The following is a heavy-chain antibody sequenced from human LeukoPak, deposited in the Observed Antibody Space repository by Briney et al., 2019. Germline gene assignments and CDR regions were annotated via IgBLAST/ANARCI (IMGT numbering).Heavy chain of an antibody. V-gene: IGHV4-34*01. CDR2: INHSGST. CDR3: ARMQQLSWFDP. D-gene: IGHD6-13*01. Sequence: SETLSLTCAVYGGSFSGYYWSWIRQPPGKGLEWIGEINHSGSTNYNPSLKSRVTISVDTSKNQFSLKLSSVTAADTAVYYCARMQQLSWFDPWGQGTLVTVSS. CDR1: GGSFSGYY. J-gene: IGHJ5*02.